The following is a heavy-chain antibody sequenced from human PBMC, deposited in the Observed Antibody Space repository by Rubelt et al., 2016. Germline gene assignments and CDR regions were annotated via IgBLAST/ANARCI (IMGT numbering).Heavy chain of an antibody. CDR1: GGSISSSSYY. D-gene: IGHD2-15*01. Sequence: QLQLQESGPGLVKPSETLSLTCTVSGGSISSSSYYWGWIRQPPGKGLEWIGSIYYSGSTYYNPALRWRVTSTVERSKNQFPLKLRSVTAADTAVYYCARLGHRSLYYFDYWGQGTLVTVSS. V-gene: IGHV4-39*07. J-gene: IGHJ4*02. CDR3: ARLGHRSLYYFDY. CDR2: IYYSGST.